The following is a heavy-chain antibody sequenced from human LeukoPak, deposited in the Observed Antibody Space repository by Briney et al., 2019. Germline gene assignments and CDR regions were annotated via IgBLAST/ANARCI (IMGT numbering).Heavy chain of an antibody. V-gene: IGHV3-48*03. CDR1: GFTFSTYE. Sequence: PGGSLRLSCAASGFTFSTYEMNWVRQAPGKGLEWVSYISSSGSTIYYADSVKGRFTIPRDNAKNSLYLQMNSLRAEDTAVYYCARVGAYAAVNCWGQGTLVTVSS. J-gene: IGHJ4*02. CDR3: ARVGAYAAVNC. CDR2: ISSSGSTI. D-gene: IGHD3-16*01.